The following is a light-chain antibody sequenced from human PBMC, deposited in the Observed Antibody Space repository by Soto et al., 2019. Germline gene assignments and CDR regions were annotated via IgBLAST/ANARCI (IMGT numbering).Light chain of an antibody. J-gene: IGLJ2*01. Sequence: QSVLTQPASVSGSPGQSITISCTGTSSDVGGYNYVSWYQQHPGKAPKIMIYEVIHRPSGVSSRFSGSKSGKTASLSISGLQADDEADYYCSSYTSSRTLVFGGGTKVTVL. CDR3: SSYTSSRTLV. CDR2: EVI. V-gene: IGLV2-14*01. CDR1: SSDVGGYNY.